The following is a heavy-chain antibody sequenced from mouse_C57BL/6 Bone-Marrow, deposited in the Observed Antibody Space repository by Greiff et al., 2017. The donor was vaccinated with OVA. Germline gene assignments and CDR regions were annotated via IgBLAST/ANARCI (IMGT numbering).Heavy chain of an antibody. Sequence: VQVVESGAELARPGASVKLSCKASGYTFTSYGISWVKQRTGQGLEWIGEIYPRSGNTYYNEKFKGKATLTADKSSSTAYMELRSLTSEDSAVYFCARPSLYYYGSSYGFAYWGQGTLVTVSA. CDR2: IYPRSGNT. CDR1: GYTFTSYG. V-gene: IGHV1-81*01. CDR3: ARPSLYYYGSSYGFAY. D-gene: IGHD1-1*01. J-gene: IGHJ3*01.